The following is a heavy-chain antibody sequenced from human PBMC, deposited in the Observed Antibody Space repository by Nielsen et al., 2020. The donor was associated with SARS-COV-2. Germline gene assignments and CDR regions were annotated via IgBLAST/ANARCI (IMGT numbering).Heavy chain of an antibody. CDR2: ISWNSGSI. Sequence: GGSLRLSCAASGFTFDDYAMHWVRQAPGKGLEWVSGISWNSGSIGYADSVKGRFTISRDNAKNSLYLQMNSLRAEDTALYYCAKAAYYYDSSGSYRDNAFDIWGQGTMVTVSS. V-gene: IGHV3-9*01. CDR1: GFTFDDYA. CDR3: AKAAYYYDSSGSYRDNAFDI. J-gene: IGHJ3*02. D-gene: IGHD3-22*01.